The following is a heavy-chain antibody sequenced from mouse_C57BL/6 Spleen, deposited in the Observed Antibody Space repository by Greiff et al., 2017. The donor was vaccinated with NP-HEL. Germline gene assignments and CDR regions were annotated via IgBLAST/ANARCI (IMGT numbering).Heavy chain of an antibody. CDR1: GYTFTSYW. J-gene: IGHJ2*01. CDR3: AREGTAQAKDFDY. V-gene: IGHV1-69*01. CDR2: IDPSDSYT. Sequence: QVQLKQPGAELVMPGASVKLSCKASGYTFTSYWMHWVKQRPGQGLEWIGEIDPSDSYTNYNQKFKGKSTLTVDKSSSTAYMQLSSLTSEDSAVYYCAREGTAQAKDFDYWGQGTTLTVSS. D-gene: IGHD3-2*02.